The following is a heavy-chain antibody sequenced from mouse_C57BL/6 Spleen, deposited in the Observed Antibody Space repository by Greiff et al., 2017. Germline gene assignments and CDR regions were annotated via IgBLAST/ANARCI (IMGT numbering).Heavy chain of an antibody. D-gene: IGHD1-1*01. CDR3: ARGGRTVPYYFDY. V-gene: IGHV1-69*01. Sequence: QVQLQQPGAELVMPGASVKLSCKASGYTFTSYWMHWVKQRPGQGLEWIGEIDPSDSYTNYNQKFKGKSTLTVDKSSSTAYMQLSSLTSEASAVYYCARGGRTVPYYFDYWGQGTTLTVSS. CDR2: IDPSDSYT. J-gene: IGHJ2*01. CDR1: GYTFTSYW.